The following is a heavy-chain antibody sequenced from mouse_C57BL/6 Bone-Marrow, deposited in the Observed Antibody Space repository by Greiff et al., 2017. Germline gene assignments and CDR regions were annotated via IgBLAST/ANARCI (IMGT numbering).Heavy chain of an antibody. D-gene: IGHD1-1*01. CDR3: ARYTTVVDWYFDV. CDR2: IYPGSGST. CDR1: GYTFTSYW. V-gene: IGHV1-55*01. J-gene: IGHJ1*03. Sequence: QVQLQQPGAELAKPGASVKMSCKASGYTFTSYWITWVKQRPGQGLEWIGDIYPGSGSTNYNEKFKSKATLTVDTSSSTAYMQLSSLTSEGSAVYYCARYTTVVDWYFDVWGTGTTVTVSS.